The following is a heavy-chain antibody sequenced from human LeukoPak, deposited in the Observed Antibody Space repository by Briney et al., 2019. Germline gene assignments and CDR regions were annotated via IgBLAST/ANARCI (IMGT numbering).Heavy chain of an antibody. J-gene: IGHJ5*02. V-gene: IGHV4-59*12. CDR3: ARRFYYDSTENWFDP. D-gene: IGHD3-22*01. CDR2: IYYSGST. Sequence: SETLSLTCTVSGGSFSSYYWSWIRQPPGKGLEWIGYIYYSGSTNYNPSLTSRATISEDASKNQFSLKLSSVTAADTAVYYCARRFYYDSTENWFDPWGQGTLVTVSS. CDR1: GGSFSSYY.